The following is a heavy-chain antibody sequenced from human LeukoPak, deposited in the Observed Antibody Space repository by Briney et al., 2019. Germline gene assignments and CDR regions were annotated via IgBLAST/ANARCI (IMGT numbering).Heavy chain of an antibody. D-gene: IGHD2-2*01. CDR2: IIPILGIA. CDR1: GYTFTSYG. CDR3: AREGIVVGPRTDDAFDI. Sequence: SVKVSCKASGYTFTSYGISWVRQAPGQGLEWMGRIIPILGIANYAQKFQGRVTITADKSTSTAYTELSSLRSEDTAVYYCAREGIVVGPRTDDAFDIWGQGTMVTVSS. J-gene: IGHJ3*02. V-gene: IGHV1-69*04.